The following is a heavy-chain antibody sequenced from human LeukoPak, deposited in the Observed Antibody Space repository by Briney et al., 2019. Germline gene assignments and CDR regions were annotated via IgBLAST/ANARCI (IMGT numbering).Heavy chain of an antibody. CDR1: GGTFSSYA. CDR3: ARDLSPYYYGSGDFDY. J-gene: IGHJ4*02. D-gene: IGHD3-10*01. CDR2: IIPIFGTA. V-gene: IGHV1-69*05. Sequence: GASVKVSCKASGGTFSSYAISRVRQAPGQGLEWMGRIIPIFGTANYAQKFQGRVTITTDESTSTAYMELSSLRSEDTAVYYCARDLSPYYYGSGDFDYWGQGTLVTVSS.